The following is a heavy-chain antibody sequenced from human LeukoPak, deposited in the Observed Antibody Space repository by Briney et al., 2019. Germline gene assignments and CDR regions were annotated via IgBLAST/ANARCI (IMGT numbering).Heavy chain of an antibody. V-gene: IGHV4-39*07. CDR2: IYYSGST. D-gene: IGHD2-2*01. CDR1: GGSISSSSYY. Sequence: SETLSLTCTVSGGSISSSSYYWGWIRQPPGKGLEWIGSIYYSGSTYYNPSLKSRVTMSVDTSKNQFSLKLSSVTAADTAVYYCARVDCSSTSCYWGGNWFDPWGQGTLVTVSS. J-gene: IGHJ5*02. CDR3: ARVDCSSTSCYWGGNWFDP.